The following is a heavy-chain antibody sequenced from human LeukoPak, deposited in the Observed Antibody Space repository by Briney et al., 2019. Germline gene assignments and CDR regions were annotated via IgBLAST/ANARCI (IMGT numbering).Heavy chain of an antibody. CDR3: ARAYRSSTSCPSARYRYFDL. D-gene: IGHD2-2*01. Sequence: ASVKVSCKASGYTFTSYGISWVRQAPGQGLEWMGWISPYNGNTNYAQQLQGRVTMTTDTSTSTAYMELRSLRSDDTAVYYCARAYRSSTSCPSARYRYFDLWGRGTLVSVSS. V-gene: IGHV1-18*04. J-gene: IGHJ2*01. CDR2: ISPYNGNT. CDR1: GYTFTSYG.